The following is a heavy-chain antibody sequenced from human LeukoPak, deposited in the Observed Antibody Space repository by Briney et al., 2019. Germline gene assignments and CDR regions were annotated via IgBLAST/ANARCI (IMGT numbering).Heavy chain of an antibody. CDR1: GYTFTSYY. Sequence: ASVKVSCKTSGYTFTSYYMHWVRQAPGQGLELMGIINLNGGSTKYAKKFQGRVTMTRDTSTSTVYIELSSLRSEDTAVYYCTRVYCSSSSCYNADYWGQGTLVIVSS. D-gene: IGHD2-2*02. V-gene: IGHV1-46*03. CDR2: INLNGGST. J-gene: IGHJ4*02. CDR3: TRVYCSSSSCYNADY.